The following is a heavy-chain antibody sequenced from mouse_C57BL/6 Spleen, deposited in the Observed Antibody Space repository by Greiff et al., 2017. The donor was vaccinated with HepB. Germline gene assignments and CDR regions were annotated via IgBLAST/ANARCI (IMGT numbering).Heavy chain of an antibody. CDR3: ARDYSNYYYYAMDY. CDR1: GFTFSSYA. Sequence: EVKLQESGGGLVKPGGSLKLSCAASGFTFSSYAMSWVRQTPEKRLEWVATISDGGSYTYYPDNVKGRFTISRDNAKNNLYLQMSHLKSEDTAMYYCARDYSNYYYYAMDYWGQGTSVTVSS. J-gene: IGHJ4*01. D-gene: IGHD2-5*01. CDR2: ISDGGSYT. V-gene: IGHV5-4*01.